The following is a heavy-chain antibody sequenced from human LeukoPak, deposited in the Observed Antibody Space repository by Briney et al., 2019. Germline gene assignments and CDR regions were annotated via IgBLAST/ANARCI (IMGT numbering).Heavy chain of an antibody. Sequence: GGSLRLSCAASGFTFSSYAMSWVRQAPGKGLEWVSAISGSGGSTYYADSVKGRFTISRDNSKNTLCLQMNSLRAEDTAVYYCAKALPYYGSGSYYIFDYWGQGTLVTVSS. V-gene: IGHV3-23*01. CDR3: AKALPYYGSGSYYIFDY. J-gene: IGHJ4*02. CDR2: ISGSGGST. D-gene: IGHD3-10*01. CDR1: GFTFSSYA.